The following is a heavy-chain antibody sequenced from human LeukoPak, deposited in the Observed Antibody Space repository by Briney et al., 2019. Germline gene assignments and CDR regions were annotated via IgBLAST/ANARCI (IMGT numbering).Heavy chain of an antibody. Sequence: GGSLRLSCAVSGCTFNNNAMSWVRQPPGKGLEWVSAISATGGATYYADSVKSRITISRDNSKSTLYLQMNSLRAEDTAVYYCVKADGVTPEWGQGTLVTVSS. CDR1: GCTFNNNA. J-gene: IGHJ4*02. D-gene: IGHD5-18*01. CDR2: ISATGGAT. V-gene: IGHV3-23*01. CDR3: VKADGVTPE.